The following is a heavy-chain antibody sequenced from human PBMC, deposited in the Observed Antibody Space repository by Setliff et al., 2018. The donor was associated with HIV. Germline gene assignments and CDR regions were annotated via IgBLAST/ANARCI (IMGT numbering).Heavy chain of an antibody. Sequence: SETLSLTCTVSGASISRGSYYWSWIRQPAGKGLEWIGHIHTSGNTNNNPSLKSRVTISVDTSNNQFSLRLSSVTAADTAVYYCARDLPYLSNYDSSGWRDYFDYWGQGTLVTVSS. J-gene: IGHJ4*02. V-gene: IGHV4-61*09. D-gene: IGHD3-22*01. CDR2: IHTSGNT. CDR3: ARDLPYLSNYDSSGWRDYFDY. CDR1: GASISRGSYY.